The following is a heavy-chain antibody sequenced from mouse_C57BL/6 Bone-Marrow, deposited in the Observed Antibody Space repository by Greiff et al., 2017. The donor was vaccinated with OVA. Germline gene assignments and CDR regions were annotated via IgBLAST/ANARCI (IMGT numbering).Heavy chain of an antibody. V-gene: IGHV1-82*01. J-gene: IGHJ2*01. CDR2: IYPGDGDT. Sequence: VMLVESGPELVKPGASVKISCKASGYAFSSSWMNWVKQRPGKGLEWIGRIYPGDGDTNYNGKFKGKATLTADKSSSTAYMQLSSLTSEDSAVYFCARQTNYYGSSYDFDYWGQGTTLTVSS. CDR3: ARQTNYYGSSYDFDY. CDR1: GYAFSSSW. D-gene: IGHD1-1*01.